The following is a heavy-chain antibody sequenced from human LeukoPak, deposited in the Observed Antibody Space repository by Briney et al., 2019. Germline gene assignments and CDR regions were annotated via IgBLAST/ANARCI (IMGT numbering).Heavy chain of an antibody. J-gene: IGHJ5*02. V-gene: IGHV4-39*01. CDR3: ARHSSMRSPITP. CDR1: GGSISSSSYY. D-gene: IGHD3-22*01. CDR2: IYYSGST. Sequence: SETLSPTCTVSGGSISSSSYYWGWIRQPPGKGLEWIGSIYYSGSTYYNPSLKSRVIISVDTSKNQFSLKLSSETAADTAVYYCARHSSMRSPITPWGQGTLVTVSS.